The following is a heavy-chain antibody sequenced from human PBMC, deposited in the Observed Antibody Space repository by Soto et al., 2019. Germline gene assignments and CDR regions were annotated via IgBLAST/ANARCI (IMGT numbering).Heavy chain of an antibody. CDR2: INAGNGNT. Sequence: ASVKVSCKASGYTFTSYAMHWVRQAPGQSLEWMGWINAGNGNTKYSQKFQGRVTITRDTSASTAYMELSSLRSEDTAVYYCARAHIVVVPAAMSGWGQGTLVTVSS. CDR3: ARAHIVVVPAAMSG. CDR1: GYTFTSYA. J-gene: IGHJ4*02. D-gene: IGHD2-2*01. V-gene: IGHV1-3*01.